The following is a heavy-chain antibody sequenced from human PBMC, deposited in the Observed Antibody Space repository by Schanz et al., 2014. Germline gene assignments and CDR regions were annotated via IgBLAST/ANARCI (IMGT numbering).Heavy chain of an antibody. CDR2: MNPNSGNP. D-gene: IGHD6-13*01. V-gene: IGHV1-8*02. Sequence: QVQLVQSGAEVKKPGASVKVSCKASGYTFVSYSMHWVRQAPGQGLEWVGWMNPNSGNPGFAQKFRGRVTMTRNTSMSTVYMELSSLRSEDTAVYYCARDGVDAAAGGNYWGQGTLVTVSS. CDR3: ARDGVDAAAGGNY. CDR1: GYTFVSYS. J-gene: IGHJ4*02.